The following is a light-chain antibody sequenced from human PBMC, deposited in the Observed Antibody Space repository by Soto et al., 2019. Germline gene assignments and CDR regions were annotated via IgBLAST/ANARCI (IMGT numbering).Light chain of an antibody. V-gene: IGKV3-20*01. CDR3: RPYGSPPFA. Sequence: EIVLTQSPGTLSLSPGERATLSCRASQSVSSSYLAWNQQKPGQAPRLLIYGASSRATGIPDRFSGSGSGKNFPLTISRHAAEDFGVCYCRPYGSPPFALGQGTRREIK. J-gene: IGKJ5*01. CDR2: GAS. CDR1: QSVSSSY.